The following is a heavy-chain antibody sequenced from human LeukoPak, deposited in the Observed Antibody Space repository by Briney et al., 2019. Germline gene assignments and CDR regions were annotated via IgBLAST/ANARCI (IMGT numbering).Heavy chain of an antibody. D-gene: IGHD2/OR15-2a*01. V-gene: IGHV3-23*01. CDR2: ISGSGGST. CDR3: SNGIYDRSY. Sequence: GGSLRLSCAASGFTFSSYAMSWVRQAPGKGLEWVSAISGSGGSTCSADSVKGRFTISRDNAKNSLYLLMNSLRAEDTAVYYCSNGIYDRSYWGQGTLVTVSS. J-gene: IGHJ4*02. CDR1: GFTFSSYA.